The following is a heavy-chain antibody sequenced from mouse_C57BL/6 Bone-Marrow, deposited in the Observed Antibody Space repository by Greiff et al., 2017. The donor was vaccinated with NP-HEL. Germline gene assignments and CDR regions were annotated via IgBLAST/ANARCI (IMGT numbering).Heavy chain of an antibody. J-gene: IGHJ4*01. V-gene: IGHV2-6-1*01. CDR3: ARQRHENGQNAMDY. CDR2: IWSDGST. Sequence: QVQLQQSGPGLVAPSQSLSITCTVSGFSLTSYGVHWVRQPPGKGLEWLVVIWSDGSTTYNSALKSRLSISKDNSKSQVFLKMNSLQTDDTAMYYCARQRHENGQNAMDYWGQGTSVTVSS. CDR1: GFSLTSYG. D-gene: IGHD3-2*01.